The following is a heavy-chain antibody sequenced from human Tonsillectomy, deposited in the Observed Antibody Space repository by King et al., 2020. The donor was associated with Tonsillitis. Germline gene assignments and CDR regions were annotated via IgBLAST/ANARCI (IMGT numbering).Heavy chain of an antibody. CDR3: AREYYDFWSGYYMDV. D-gene: IGHD3-3*01. CDR1: GFTFRSYW. J-gene: IGHJ6*03. CDR2: SNSAGSST. V-gene: IGHV3-74*01. Sequence: VQLVESGGGLVQPGGSLRLSCAASGFTFRSYWMHWVRQAPGKGLVWVSRSNSAGSSTTYADSVKGRFTISRDNAKNTLYLQMNSLRAEDTAVYYCAREYYDFWSGYYMDVWGKGTTVTVSS.